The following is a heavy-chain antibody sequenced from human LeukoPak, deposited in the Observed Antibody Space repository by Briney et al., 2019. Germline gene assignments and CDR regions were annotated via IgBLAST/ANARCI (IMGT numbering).Heavy chain of an antibody. Sequence: GGSLRLSCAASGFTFSSYGMHWVRQAPGKGLEWVAKMNEYGSEIFYVDSVKGRFTISRDNSKNSLYLQMDNLRAEDTAVYYCARPRSCGSARCNNFDYWGQGTLVTVSS. CDR2: MNEYGSEI. CDR3: ARPRSCGSARCNNFDY. CDR1: GFTFSSYG. J-gene: IGHJ4*02. D-gene: IGHD2-2*01. V-gene: IGHV3-7*01.